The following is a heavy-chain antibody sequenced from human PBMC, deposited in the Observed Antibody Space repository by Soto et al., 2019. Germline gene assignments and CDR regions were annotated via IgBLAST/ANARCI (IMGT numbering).Heavy chain of an antibody. V-gene: IGHV4-59*08. CDR1: GGSISSYY. CDR2: IYYSGST. Sequence: QVQLQESGPGLVKPSETLSLTCTVSGGSISSYYWSWIRQPPGKGLEWIGYIYYSGSTNYNPSLKSLVTISVDTSKNQFSLKLSSVTAADTAVYYCSMVRGAMGWFDPWGQGTLVTVSS. D-gene: IGHD3-10*01. J-gene: IGHJ5*02. CDR3: SMVRGAMGWFDP.